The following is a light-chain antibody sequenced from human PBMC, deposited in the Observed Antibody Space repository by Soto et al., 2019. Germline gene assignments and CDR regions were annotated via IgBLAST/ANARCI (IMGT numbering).Light chain of an antibody. Sequence: AIQMTQSPSSLSASVGDRVTITCRASQGIRNDVGWYQQKPGKAPKLLIYVASSLQSGVPSRFSGSGSGTDFTLTISSLRPEDFATYYCLQDYIFPYTFGQGTKLEIK. J-gene: IGKJ2*01. CDR2: VAS. CDR3: LQDYIFPYT. V-gene: IGKV1-6*01. CDR1: QGIRND.